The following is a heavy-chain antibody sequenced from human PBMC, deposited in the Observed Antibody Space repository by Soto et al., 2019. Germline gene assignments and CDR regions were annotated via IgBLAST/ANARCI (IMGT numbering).Heavy chain of an antibody. D-gene: IGHD3-16*02. J-gene: IGHJ3*02. Sequence: ASVKVSCKASGYTFTSYGISWVRQAPGQGLEWMGWISAYNGNTNYAQKLQGRVTMTTDTSTSTAYMELRSLRSDDTAVYYCERVPPYLRWGELSSTSTNAFDIWGQETMVTVSS. CDR1: GYTFTSYG. CDR3: ERVPPYLRWGELSSTSTNAFDI. V-gene: IGHV1-18*01. CDR2: ISAYNGNT.